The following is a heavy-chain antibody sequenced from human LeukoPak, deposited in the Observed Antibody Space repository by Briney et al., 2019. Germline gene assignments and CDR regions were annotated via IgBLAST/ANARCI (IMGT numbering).Heavy chain of an antibody. Sequence: GGSLRLSCAASGFTFSSYSMNWVRQAPGKGLEWVSSISSSSSYIYYADSVKGRFTISGDNAKNSLYLQMNSLRAEDTAVYYCARGGNYDILTGYYSPPLNFDYWGQGTLVTVSS. D-gene: IGHD3-9*01. CDR1: GFTFSSYS. J-gene: IGHJ4*02. CDR3: ARGGNYDILTGYYSPPLNFDY. V-gene: IGHV3-21*01. CDR2: ISSSSSYI.